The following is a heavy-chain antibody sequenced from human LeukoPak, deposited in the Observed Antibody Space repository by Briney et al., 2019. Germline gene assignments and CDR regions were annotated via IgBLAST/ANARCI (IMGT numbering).Heavy chain of an antibody. CDR1: GFTFSNYA. CDR2: IYSGGST. J-gene: IGHJ4*02. V-gene: IGHV3-23*03. Sequence: PGGSLRLSCAASGFTFSNYAVNWVRQAPGKGLEWVSDIYSGGSTYYADSVKGRFTISRDNSKNTLYLQMNSLRAEDTAVYYCAKSSGSYYSMFYYFDYWGQGTLVTVSS. CDR3: AKSSGSYYSMFYYFDY. D-gene: IGHD3-10*01.